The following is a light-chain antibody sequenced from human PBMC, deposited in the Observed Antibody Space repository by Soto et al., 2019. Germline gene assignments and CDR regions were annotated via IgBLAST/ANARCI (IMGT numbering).Light chain of an antibody. CDR1: QSVSNNY. CDR2: GAS. V-gene: IGKV3-20*01. J-gene: IGKJ1*01. Sequence: EIVLTQSPGTLSLSPGERATLSCRASQSVSNNYLAWYQQKPGQAPRLLNYGASNRATGIPDRFSGSGSGTDFTLTIRRMETEDFAVYYCQPYGSSGTFGQGTKV. CDR3: QPYGSSGT.